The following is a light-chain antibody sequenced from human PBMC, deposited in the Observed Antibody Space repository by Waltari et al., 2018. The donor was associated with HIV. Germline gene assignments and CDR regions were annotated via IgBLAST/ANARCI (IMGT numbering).Light chain of an antibody. J-gene: IGLJ1*01. Sequence: QSVLTQAPSVSAAPGQKIAISCSGASSNIGSNFVSWYQHFPGRAPQLLMYDNNRRTSEIPDRFSGSKSGTSATLDITGLQTGDEADYYCGTWDNRLNAYVFGSGTEVTVL. V-gene: IGLV1-51*01. CDR2: DNN. CDR1: SSNIGSNF. CDR3: GTWDNRLNAYV.